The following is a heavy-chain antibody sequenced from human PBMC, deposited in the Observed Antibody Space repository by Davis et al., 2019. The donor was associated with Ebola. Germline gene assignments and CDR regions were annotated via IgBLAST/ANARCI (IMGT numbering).Heavy chain of an antibody. CDR1: GDSIGSGDYY. Sequence: PSETLSLTCTVSGDSIGSGDYYWSWLRQPPGKGLEWIGYIYYTGSTYYNPSLKSRVTTSVDTSKNQFSLRLASVTAADTAVYFCARDLWQQLRYNWFDPWGQGTLVTVSS. V-gene: IGHV4-30-4*01. D-gene: IGHD6-13*01. J-gene: IGHJ5*02. CDR3: ARDLWQQLRYNWFDP. CDR2: IYYTGST.